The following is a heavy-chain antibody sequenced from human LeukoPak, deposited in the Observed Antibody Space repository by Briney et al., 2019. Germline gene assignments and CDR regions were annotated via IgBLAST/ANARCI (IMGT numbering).Heavy chain of an antibody. J-gene: IGHJ4*02. D-gene: IGHD4-11*01. CDR2: ISGSGGST. CDR1: GFTFSSYA. V-gene: IGHV3-23*01. CDR3: AKYPLYRPYSFDY. Sequence: GGSLRLSCAASGFTFSSYAMSWVRQAPGKGLEWVSAISGSGGSTYYADSVKGRFTISRDNSKNTLYLQMNSLRAEDTAVYYCAKYPLYRPYSFDYWGQRTLVTVSS.